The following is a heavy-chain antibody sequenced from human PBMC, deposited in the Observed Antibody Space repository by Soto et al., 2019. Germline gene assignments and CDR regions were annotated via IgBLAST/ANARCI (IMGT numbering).Heavy chain of an antibody. CDR2: IYHSGST. J-gene: IGHJ6*02. Sequence: PSETLSLTCAVSGGSISSSNWWSWVRQPPGKGLEWIGEIYHSGSTNYNPSLKSRVTISVVKSKNQFSLKLSSVTAADTAVYYCARLTIVVVPAALGGAPDYYYYGMDVWGQGTTVTVS. CDR1: GGSISSSNW. V-gene: IGHV4-4*02. CDR3: ARLTIVVVPAALGGAPDYYYYGMDV. D-gene: IGHD2-2*01.